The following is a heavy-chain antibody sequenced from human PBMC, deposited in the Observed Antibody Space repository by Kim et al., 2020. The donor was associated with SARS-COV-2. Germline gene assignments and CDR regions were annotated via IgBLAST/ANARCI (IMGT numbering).Heavy chain of an antibody. CDR2: ISAHNGNS. J-gene: IGHJ4*02. D-gene: IGHD3-22*01. CDR1: GYSFTTYG. Sequence: ASVKVSCKASGYSFTTYGISWVRQAPGQGLEWMGWISAHNGNSNYAQKFQGRATMTTDTSTTTAYMELRRLRSDDTAVYFCARTWVDFDDASGRTGGFDYWGQGTLVTVSS. CDR3: ARTWVDFDDASGRTGGFDY. V-gene: IGHV1-18*01.